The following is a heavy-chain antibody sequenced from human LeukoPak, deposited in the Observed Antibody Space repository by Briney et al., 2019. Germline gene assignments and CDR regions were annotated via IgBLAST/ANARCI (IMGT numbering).Heavy chain of an antibody. CDR3: ARRAGAYSHPYDY. J-gene: IGHJ4*02. D-gene: IGHD4/OR15-4a*01. CDR2: ISNSGSTI. CDR1: GFTLSSYW. Sequence: GGSLRLSCAASGFTLSSYWMSWVRQAPGKGLEWISFISNSGSTIYYADSVKGRFTISRDNSKNTLYLQMNSLRADDTAVYYCARRAGAYSHPYDYWGQGTLVTVSS. V-gene: IGHV3-48*01.